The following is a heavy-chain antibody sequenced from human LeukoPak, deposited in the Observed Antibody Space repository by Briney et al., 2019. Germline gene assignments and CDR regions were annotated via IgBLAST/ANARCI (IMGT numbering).Heavy chain of an antibody. V-gene: IGHV1-69*01. CDR3: ARWGSSGYPYYFDY. J-gene: IGHJ4*02. Sequence: SVKVPCKASGGTXSSYAISWVRQAPGQGLEWMGGIIPIFGTANYAQKFQGRVTITADESTSTAYMELSSLRSEDTAVYYYARWGSSGYPYYFDYWGQGTLVTVSS. D-gene: IGHD3-22*01. CDR1: GGTXSSYA. CDR2: IIPIFGTA.